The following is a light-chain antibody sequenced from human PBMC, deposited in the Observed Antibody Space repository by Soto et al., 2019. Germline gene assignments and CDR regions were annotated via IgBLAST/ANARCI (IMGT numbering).Light chain of an antibody. CDR2: SAS. Sequence: DIQMTQSPSSVSASVGDRVTITCRASQAISTWLAWYQQKPGKAPKLLVYSASTLQTGVPSRFSGSGSGTDFTLTISSLQPEDFATYYCQQADRFPITFGQGTRLEMK. CDR3: QQADRFPIT. J-gene: IGKJ5*01. CDR1: QAISTW. V-gene: IGKV1-12*01.